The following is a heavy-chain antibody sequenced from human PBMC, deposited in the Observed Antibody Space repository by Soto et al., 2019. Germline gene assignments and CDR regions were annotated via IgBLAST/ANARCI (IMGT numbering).Heavy chain of an antibody. Sequence: QVQLVQSGAEVKKPGSSVKVSCKASGGTFSSYAISWVRQAPGQGLEWMGGIIPIFGTANYAQKFQGRVTITADKSTSTAYMELSSLRSEDTAVYYCAGYSGYGTHYYYSYGMDVWGQGTTVTVSS. D-gene: IGHD5-12*01. J-gene: IGHJ6*02. CDR1: GGTFSSYA. CDR2: IIPIFGTA. CDR3: AGYSGYGTHYYYSYGMDV. V-gene: IGHV1-69*06.